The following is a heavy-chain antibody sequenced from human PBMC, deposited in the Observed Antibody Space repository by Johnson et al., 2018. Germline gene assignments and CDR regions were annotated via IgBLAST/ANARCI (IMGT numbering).Heavy chain of an antibody. J-gene: IGHJ5*02. V-gene: IGHV1-46*01. CDR1: GYTFTSYS. D-gene: IGHD3-16*01. CDR3: ARDGGPGTSWHST. Sequence: VQLVESWAEVKKPGASVRVSCKTSGYTFTSYSVHWVRQAPGQGLEWMGLIYPSDGITSYARKFQGRVTITRDPSTSTVSMGLNSLRSDDTAIYFCARDGGPGTSWHSTWGQGTLVTVSS. CDR2: IYPSDGIT.